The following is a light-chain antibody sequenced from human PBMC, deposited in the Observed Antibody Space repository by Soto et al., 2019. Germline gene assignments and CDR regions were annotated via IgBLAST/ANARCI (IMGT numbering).Light chain of an antibody. CDR2: DAS. Sequence: EIVLTQSPATLSLSPGERATLSCRASQSVSSYLAWYQQKPGQAPRLLIYDASSRATGIPARFSGSGSGTDFPLTISSLEPEDFAVYDCQQRSNWLFTFGPGTKVDIK. V-gene: IGKV3-11*01. CDR3: QQRSNWLFT. CDR1: QSVSSY. J-gene: IGKJ3*01.